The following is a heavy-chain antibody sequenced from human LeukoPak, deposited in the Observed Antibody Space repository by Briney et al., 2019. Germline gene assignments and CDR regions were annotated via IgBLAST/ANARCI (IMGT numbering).Heavy chain of an antibody. CDR1: GGSISSYY. V-gene: IGHV4-59*01. J-gene: IGHJ4*02. D-gene: IGHD5-24*01. Sequence: PSETLSLTCTVSGGSISSYYWSWIRQPPGKGLEWIGYIYYSGSTNYNPSLKSRVTISVDTSKNQFSLKLSSVTAADTAVYYCARAHAERWLQPYFDYWGQGTLVTVSS. CDR3: ARAHAERWLQPYFDY. CDR2: IYYSGST.